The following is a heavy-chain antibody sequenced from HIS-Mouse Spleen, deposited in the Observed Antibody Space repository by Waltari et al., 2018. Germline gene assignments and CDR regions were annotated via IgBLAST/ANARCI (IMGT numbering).Heavy chain of an antibody. CDR1: GFTFSSFG. J-gene: IGHJ3*02. CDR3: ARASYYGSGSYAFDI. Sequence: EVQLVESGGGLVQPGGSLRLSCAASGFTFSSFGMSWVRQAQGKGLEWVANIKQDGSEKYYVDSVKGRFTISRDNAKNSLYLQMNSLRAEDTAVYYCARASYYGSGSYAFDIWGQGTMVTVSS. D-gene: IGHD3-10*01. V-gene: IGHV3-7*01. CDR2: IKQDGSEK.